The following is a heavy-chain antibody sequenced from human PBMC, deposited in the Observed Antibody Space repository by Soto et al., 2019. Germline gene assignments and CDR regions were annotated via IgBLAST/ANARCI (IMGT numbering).Heavy chain of an antibody. V-gene: IGHV3-53*01. Sequence: PGGSLRLSCAASGFTVSSSYMSWIRQAPGKGLEWVSVIYSGGNTYYADSVKGRFTISRDNSKNTLYLLMNSLRAEDTAVYYCARDVGGDYQQLVYYGMDVWGQGTTVTVSS. D-gene: IGHD6-13*01. CDR2: IYSGGNT. CDR3: ARDVGGDYQQLVYYGMDV. CDR1: GFTVSSSY. J-gene: IGHJ6*02.